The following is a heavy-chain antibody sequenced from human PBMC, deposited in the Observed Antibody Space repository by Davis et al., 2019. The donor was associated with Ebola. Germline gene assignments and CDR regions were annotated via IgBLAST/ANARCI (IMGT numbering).Heavy chain of an antibody. CDR1: GGTFSSYT. V-gene: IGHV1-69*04. Sequence: SVKVSCKASGGTFSSYTISWVRQAPGQGLEWMGRIIPILGIANYAQKFQGRVTITADTSTSTAYMEVGSLRSDDTAVYYCARDYPPYDYVWGSFDPFDYWGQGTLVTVSS. CDR2: IIPILGIA. J-gene: IGHJ4*02. D-gene: IGHD3-16*01. CDR3: ARDYPPYDYVWGSFDPFDY.